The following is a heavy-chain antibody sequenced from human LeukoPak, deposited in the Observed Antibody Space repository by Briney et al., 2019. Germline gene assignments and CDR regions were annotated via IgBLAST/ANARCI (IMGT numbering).Heavy chain of an antibody. J-gene: IGHJ4*02. CDR3: ARGGNWNYGFNY. Sequence: PSETLSLTCTVSGGSISSYYWSWLRQPPGKGLEWIGYIYYSGSTNYNPSLKSRVTISVDTSKNQFSLKLSSVTAADTAVYYCARGGNWNYGFNYWGQGTLVTVSS. D-gene: IGHD1-7*01. V-gene: IGHV4-59*01. CDR2: IYYSGST. CDR1: GGSISSYY.